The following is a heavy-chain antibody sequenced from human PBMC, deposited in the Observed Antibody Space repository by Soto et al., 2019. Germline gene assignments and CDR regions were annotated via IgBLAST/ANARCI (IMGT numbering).Heavy chain of an antibody. Sequence: PGGSLRLSCAASGFTFSSYGMSWVRQAPGKGLEWVSGMSGSGTSTYYADSVKGRFTISRDNAKSTVYLQMNSLRAEDTAVYYCARSYGVVDYWSQGTLVTVSS. CDR2: MSGSGTST. CDR1: GFTFSSYG. D-gene: IGHD3-10*01. V-gene: IGHV3-23*01. CDR3: ARSYGVVDY. J-gene: IGHJ4*02.